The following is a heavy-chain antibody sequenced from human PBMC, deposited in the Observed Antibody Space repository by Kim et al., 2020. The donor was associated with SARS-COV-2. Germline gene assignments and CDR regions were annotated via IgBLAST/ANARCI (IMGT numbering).Heavy chain of an antibody. Sequence: ASVKVSCKASGYTFTSYGISWVRQAPGQGLEWMGWISAYNGNTNYAQKLQGRVTMTTDTSTSTAYMELRSLRSDDTAVYYCARDVGSSTSRHGWYYYYGMDVWGQGTTVTVSS. V-gene: IGHV1-18*04. CDR3: ARDVGSSTSRHGWYYYYGMDV. D-gene: IGHD2-2*01. J-gene: IGHJ6*02. CDR2: ISAYNGNT. CDR1: GYTFTSYG.